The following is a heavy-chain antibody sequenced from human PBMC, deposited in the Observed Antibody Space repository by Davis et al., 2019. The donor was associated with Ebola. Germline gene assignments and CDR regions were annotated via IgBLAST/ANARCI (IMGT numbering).Heavy chain of an antibody. D-gene: IGHD2-15*01. CDR1: GFTFSDYW. V-gene: IGHV3-74*01. J-gene: IGHJ4*02. CDR3: ARGASGYCSGGTCHGFDY. CDR2: INSDGSSA. Sequence: GESLKISCAASGFTFSDYWMHWVRQAPGKGLVWVSRINSDGSSASYADSVRGRFTISRDNAKNTLYLQMNSLGAEDTAVFYCARGASGYCSGGTCHGFDYWGRGTLVTVSS.